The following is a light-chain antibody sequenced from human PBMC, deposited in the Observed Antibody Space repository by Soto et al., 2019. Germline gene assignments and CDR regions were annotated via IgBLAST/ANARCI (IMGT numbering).Light chain of an antibody. V-gene: IGLV2-14*01. CDR3: NSYTTSSSLYV. Sequence: QSVLTQPASVSGSPGQSITISCTGTSSDIGGYDYVSWYQQYPVKAPKLMIYDVSNRPSGVSDRFSGSKSANTASLTISGLQAEDEADYYCNSYTTSSSLYVFGTGTKLTVL. J-gene: IGLJ1*01. CDR2: DVS. CDR1: SSDIGGYDY.